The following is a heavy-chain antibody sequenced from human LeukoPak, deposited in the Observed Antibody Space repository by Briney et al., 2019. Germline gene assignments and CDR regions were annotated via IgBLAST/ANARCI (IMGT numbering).Heavy chain of an antibody. CDR2: ISAYNGNT. CDR1: GYTFTSYG. J-gene: IGHJ5*02. Sequence: ASVKVSCKASGYTFTSYGIGWVRQAPGQGLEWMGWISAYNGNTNYAQKLQGRVTMTTDTSTSTAYMELRSLRSDDTAVYYCARDLMTVPAARIDNWFDPWGQGTLVTVSS. CDR3: ARDLMTVPAARIDNWFDP. D-gene: IGHD2-2*01. V-gene: IGHV1-18*01.